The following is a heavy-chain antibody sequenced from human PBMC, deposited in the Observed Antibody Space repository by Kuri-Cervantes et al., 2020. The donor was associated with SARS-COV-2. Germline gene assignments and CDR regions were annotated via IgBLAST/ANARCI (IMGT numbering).Heavy chain of an antibody. CDR2: ISSSGSTI. J-gene: IGHJ4*02. V-gene: IGHV3-11*04. Sequence: GESLKISCAASGLTFSDYYMSWIRQAPGKGLEWVSYISSSGSTIYYADSVKGRFTISRDNAKNSLYLQMNSLRAEDTAVYYCAREGNNMIVSSEFDYWGQGTLVTVSS. CDR1: GLTFSDYY. D-gene: IGHD3-22*01. CDR3: AREGNNMIVSSEFDY.